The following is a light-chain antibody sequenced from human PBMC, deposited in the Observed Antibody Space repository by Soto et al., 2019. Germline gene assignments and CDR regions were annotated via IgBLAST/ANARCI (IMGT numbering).Light chain of an antibody. CDR3: QQYGSSPLT. J-gene: IGKJ4*01. CDR1: QSVGRRY. V-gene: IGKV3-20*01. Sequence: EIVLTQSPGTLSLSPGERVTLSCRASQSVGRRYLAGYQQKPGQAPRLLFYETSIRATVIPHRFSGSGSGTDFTLTISRLEPEDFAVYYCQQYGSSPLTFGGGTRVEIK. CDR2: ETS.